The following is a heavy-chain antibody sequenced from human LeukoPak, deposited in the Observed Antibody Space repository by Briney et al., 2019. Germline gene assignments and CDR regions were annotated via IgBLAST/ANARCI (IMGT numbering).Heavy chain of an antibody. CDR1: GGTFSSYA. CDR2: IIPIFGTA. Sequence: GASVKVSCKASGGTFSSYAISWVRQAPGQGLEWMGGIIPIFGTANYAQKFQGRVTITADESTSTAYMELSSLRSEDTAVYYCARVYAPDYYYYYMGVWGKGTTVTVSS. D-gene: IGHD5/OR15-5a*01. J-gene: IGHJ6*03. CDR3: ARVYAPDYYYYYMGV. V-gene: IGHV1-69*13.